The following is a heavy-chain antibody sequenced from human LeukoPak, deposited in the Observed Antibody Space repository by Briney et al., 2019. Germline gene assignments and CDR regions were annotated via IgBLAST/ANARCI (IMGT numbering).Heavy chain of an antibody. CDR1: GLTFSSYA. V-gene: IGHV3-21*01. CDR2: ISSSSSYI. D-gene: IGHD4-23*01. J-gene: IGHJ4*02. Sequence: PGGTLRLSCAASGLTFSSYAMSWVRQAPGKGLEWVSSISSSSSYIYYADSVKGRFTISRDNAKNSLYLQMNSLRAEDTAVYYCARDGGYGGNGEFDYWGQGTLVTVSS. CDR3: ARDGGYGGNGEFDY.